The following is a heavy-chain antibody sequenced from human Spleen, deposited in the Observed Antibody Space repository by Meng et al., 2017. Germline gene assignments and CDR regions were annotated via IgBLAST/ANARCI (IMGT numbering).Heavy chain of an antibody. CDR1: GGSFSGYS. CDR2: INHSGST. CDR3: ARGPTTMAHDFDY. D-gene: IGHD4-11*01. J-gene: IGHJ4*02. V-gene: IGHV4-34*01. Sequence: QVQLQEWGPGLLKPSETLSLTCAVYGGSFSGYSWSWIRQPPGKGLEWIGEINHSGSTNYNPSLKSRVTISVDTSKNQFSLKLSSVTAADSAVYYCARGPTTMAHDFDYWGQGTLVTVSS.